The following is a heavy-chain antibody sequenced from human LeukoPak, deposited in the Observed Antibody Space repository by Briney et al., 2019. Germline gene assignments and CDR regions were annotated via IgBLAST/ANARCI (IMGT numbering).Heavy chain of an antibody. Sequence: SETLSLTCAVYGGSFSGYHWSWIRQPPGKGLEWIGEINHSGSTNYNPSLKSRVTISVGTSKNQFSLKLSSVTAADTAVYYCARGRYYYGSGSYYPTNWFDPWGQGTLVTVSS. CDR1: GGSFSGYH. CDR3: ARGRYYYGSGSYYPTNWFDP. CDR2: INHSGST. D-gene: IGHD3-10*01. V-gene: IGHV4-34*01. J-gene: IGHJ5*02.